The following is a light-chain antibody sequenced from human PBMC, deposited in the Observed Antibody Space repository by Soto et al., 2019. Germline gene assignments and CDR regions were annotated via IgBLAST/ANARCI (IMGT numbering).Light chain of an antibody. J-gene: IGKJ5*01. V-gene: IGKV3-11*01. CDR2: DAS. CDR1: RSVSSY. Sequence: EIVLTQSPATLSLSPGESATLPCRATRSVSSYLAWYQQKPGQAPRLLIYDASSRPTDIPTRFSGSGSGTDFTLTISSLEPEDFALYYCQQRSNWPITFGQGTRLEI. CDR3: QQRSNWPIT.